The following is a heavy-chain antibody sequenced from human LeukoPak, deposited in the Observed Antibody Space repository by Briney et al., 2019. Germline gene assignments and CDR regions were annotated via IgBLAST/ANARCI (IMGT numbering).Heavy chain of an antibody. D-gene: IGHD3-10*01. V-gene: IGHV4-59*01. CDR1: GGSISSYY. CDR3: ARETLLNYFDY. J-gene: IGHJ4*02. CDR2: IYHSGST. Sequence: SETLSLTCTVSGGSISSYYWSWIRQPPGKGLEWIGYIYHSGSTNYNPSLKSRVTISVDTSKNQFSLKLSSVTAADTAVYYCARETLLNYFDYWGQGTLVTVSS.